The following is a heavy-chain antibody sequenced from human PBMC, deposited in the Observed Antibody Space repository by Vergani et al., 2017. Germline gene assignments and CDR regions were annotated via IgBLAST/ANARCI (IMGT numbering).Heavy chain of an antibody. D-gene: IGHD3-10*01. V-gene: IGHV1-69*13. CDR3: AGVWSSRGERMDV. CDR2: IIPISGTA. CDR1: GGTFSSYA. J-gene: IGHJ6*02. Sequence: QVQLVQSGAEVKKPGSSVKVSCKASGGTFSSYAISWVRQAPGQGLEWMGRIIPISGTANNAKKFQGRVTFTADESTSTAYMELNSLRSEDTAVYYCAGVWSSRGERMDVWGQGTTVTVSS.